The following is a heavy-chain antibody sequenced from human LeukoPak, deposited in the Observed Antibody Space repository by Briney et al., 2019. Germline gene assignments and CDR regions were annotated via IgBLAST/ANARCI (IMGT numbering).Heavy chain of an antibody. Sequence: GGSLRLSCAASGFTFSDYYMSWIRQAPGKGLEWVSYISSSGSTIYYADSVKGRFTISRDNAKNSLYLQMNSLRAEDTAVYYCASHRTADWYDSSGQPFDYWGQGTLVTVSS. J-gene: IGHJ4*02. CDR2: ISSSGSTI. V-gene: IGHV3-11*01. D-gene: IGHD3-22*01. CDR3: ASHRTADWYDSSGQPFDY. CDR1: GFTFSDYY.